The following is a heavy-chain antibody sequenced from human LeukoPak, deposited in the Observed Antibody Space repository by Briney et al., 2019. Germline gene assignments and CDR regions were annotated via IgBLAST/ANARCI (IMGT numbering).Heavy chain of an antibody. D-gene: IGHD3-10*01. Sequence: PSETLSLTCSVSGGSINSHYWSWIRQPPGKGLEWIGYIFNTGNTNYNPSLASRVTISVDTSRAQFFLRLSPVTAADTAIYYCASRPADTTWYGVFDYWSQGTLVTVSS. CDR1: GGSINSHY. CDR3: ASRPADTTWYGVFDY. J-gene: IGHJ4*02. V-gene: IGHV4-59*11. CDR2: IFNTGNT.